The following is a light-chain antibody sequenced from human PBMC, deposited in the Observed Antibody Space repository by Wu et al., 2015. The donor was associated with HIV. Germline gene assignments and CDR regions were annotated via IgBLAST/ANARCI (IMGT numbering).Light chain of an antibody. Sequence: IVMTQSPATLSVSPGERATLSCRASQSISTYLAWYQQKPGQAPRLLIFSASTRATGVPARFSGSGSGTEFTLTISSLEPEDFAVYYCQQRSNWPYSFGQGTKLEIK. J-gene: IGKJ2*03. V-gene: IGKV3-11*01. CDR2: SAS. CDR1: QSISTY. CDR3: QQRSNWPYS.